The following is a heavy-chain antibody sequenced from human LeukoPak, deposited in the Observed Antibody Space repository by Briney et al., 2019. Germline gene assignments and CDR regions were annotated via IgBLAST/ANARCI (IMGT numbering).Heavy chain of an antibody. V-gene: IGHV3-73*01. CDR3: TRLARGFDY. CDR2: IRSKASSYAT. Sequence: GGSLRLSCAASGFTFSGSAMHWVRQASGKGLEWVGRIRSKASSYATAYAASVKGRFTISRDDSKNTAYLQMNSLKTEDTAVYYCTRLARGFDYWGQGTLVTVSS. CDR1: GFTFSGSA. J-gene: IGHJ4*02.